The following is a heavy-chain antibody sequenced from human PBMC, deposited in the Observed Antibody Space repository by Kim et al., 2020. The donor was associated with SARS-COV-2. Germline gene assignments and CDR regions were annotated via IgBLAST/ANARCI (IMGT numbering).Heavy chain of an antibody. Sequence: SETLSLTCTVSGGSISSYYWSWIRQPPGKGLEWIGYIYYSGSTNYNPSLKSRVTISVDTSKNQFSLKLSSVTAADTAVYYCARDRRDGYISGDYYYGMDVWGQGTTVTVSS. CDR2: IYYSGST. D-gene: IGHD5-12*01. V-gene: IGHV4-59*01. CDR1: GGSISSYY. CDR3: ARDRRDGYISGDYYYGMDV. J-gene: IGHJ6*02.